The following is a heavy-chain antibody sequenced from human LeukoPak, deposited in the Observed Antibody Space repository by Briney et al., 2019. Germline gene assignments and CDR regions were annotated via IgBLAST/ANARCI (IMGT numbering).Heavy chain of an antibody. CDR3: AKGRTTVRGYYYYYGMDV. J-gene: IGHJ6*02. CDR1: GFTFSSYA. D-gene: IGHD4-17*01. Sequence: GGSLRLSCAASGFTFSSYAMSWVRQAPGKGLEWVSAISGSGGSTYYADSVKGRFTISRDNSKNTLYLQMNSLRAEDTAVYYCAKGRTTVRGYYYYYGMDVWGQGTTVTVSS. CDR2: ISGSGGST. V-gene: IGHV3-23*01.